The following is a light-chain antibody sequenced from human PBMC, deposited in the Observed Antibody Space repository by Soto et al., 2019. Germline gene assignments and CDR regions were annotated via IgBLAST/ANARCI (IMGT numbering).Light chain of an antibody. CDR3: HVWDSSRDQPL. CDR1: NIGSKH. Sequence: SYELTQPPSVSVAPGKTARITCGGINIGSKHVHWYQQKPGQAPVLVIYYDTDRPSGIPERFSGSNSGNTATLTISRVEAGDEADYYCHVWDSSRDQPLFGGGTKLT. J-gene: IGLJ2*01. CDR2: YDT. V-gene: IGLV3-21*04.